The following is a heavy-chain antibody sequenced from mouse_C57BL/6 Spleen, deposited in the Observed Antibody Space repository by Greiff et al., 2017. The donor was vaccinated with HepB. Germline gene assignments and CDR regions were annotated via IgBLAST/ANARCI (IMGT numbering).Heavy chain of an antibody. CDR3: VSYYGSTAWFAY. CDR2: IDPANGNT. V-gene: IGHV14-3*01. J-gene: IGHJ3*01. Sequence: VQLKQSVAELVRPGASVKLSCTASGFNIKNTYMHWVKQRPEQGLEWIGRIDPANGNTKYAPKFQGKATITADTSSNTAYLQLSSLTSEDTAIYYCVSYYGSTAWFAYWGQGTLVTVSA. D-gene: IGHD1-1*01. CDR1: GFNIKNTY.